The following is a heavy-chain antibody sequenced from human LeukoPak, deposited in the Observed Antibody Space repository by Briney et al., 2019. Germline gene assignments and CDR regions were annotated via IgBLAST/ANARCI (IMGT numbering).Heavy chain of an antibody. CDR2: IYYSGST. D-gene: IGHD2-2*02. CDR3: ARGGYCSSTSCYITLYDYYGMDV. J-gene: IGHJ6*02. CDR1: GGSISSSSYY. Sequence: SETLSLTCTVSGGSISSSSYYWGWIRQPPGKGLEWIGYIYYSGSTYYNPSLKSRVTISVDTSKNQFSLKLSSVTAADTAVYYCARGGYCSSTSCYITLYDYYGMDVWGQGTTVTVSS. V-gene: IGHV4-30-4*08.